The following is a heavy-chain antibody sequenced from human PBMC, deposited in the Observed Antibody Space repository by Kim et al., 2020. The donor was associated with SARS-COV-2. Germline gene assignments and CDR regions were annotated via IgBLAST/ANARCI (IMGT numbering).Heavy chain of an antibody. V-gene: IGHV3-20*04. D-gene: IGHD3-10*01. CDR2: INWNGGST. CDR3: ARGGARKLLWFGELLESLKRDDFSYYGMDV. J-gene: IGHJ6*02. Sequence: GGSLRLSCAASGFTFDDYGMSWVRQAPGKGLEWVSGINWNGGSTGYADSVKGRFTISRDNAKNSLYLQMNSLRAEDTALYYCARGGARKLLWFGELLESLKRDDFSYYGMDVWGQGTTVTVSS. CDR1: GFTFDDYG.